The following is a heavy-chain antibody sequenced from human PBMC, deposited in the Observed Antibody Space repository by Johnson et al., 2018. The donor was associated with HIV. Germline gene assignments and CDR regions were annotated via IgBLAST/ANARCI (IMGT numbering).Heavy chain of an antibody. J-gene: IGHJ3*02. Sequence: QMQLVESGGGVVQPGRSLRLSCASSGFTFSSYAMHWVRQAPGKGLKWVAVISYDGNNKYYADSVKGRFTISRDNAKNSLYLQMNSLRADDTAVYYCARDPSRSPGAFDIWGQGTMVTVSS. CDR2: ISYDGNNK. CDR1: GFTFSSYA. CDR3: ARDPSRSPGAFDI. V-gene: IGHV3-30*14.